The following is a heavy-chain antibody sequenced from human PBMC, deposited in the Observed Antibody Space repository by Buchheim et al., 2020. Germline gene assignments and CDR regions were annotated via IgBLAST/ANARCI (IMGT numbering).Heavy chain of an antibody. D-gene: IGHD1-7*01. CDR3: ARVKLELSYYGMDV. CDR1: GGSISSGSYY. J-gene: IGHJ6*02. CDR2: IYTSGST. V-gene: IGHV4-61*02. Sequence: QVQLQESGPGLVKPSQTLSLTCTVSGGSISSGSYYWSWIRQPAGKGLEWIGRIYTSGSTNYNPSPKRRVTIPVDTSKNQLSLKLSSVTAADTAVYYCARVKLELSYYGMDVWGQGTT.